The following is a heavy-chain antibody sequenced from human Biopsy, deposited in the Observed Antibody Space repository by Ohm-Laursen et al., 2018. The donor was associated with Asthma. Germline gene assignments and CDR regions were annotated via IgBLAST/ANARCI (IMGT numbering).Heavy chain of an antibody. J-gene: IGHJ4*02. CDR3: AKDVFPGWELRRGPDY. Sequence: LRPSCTASGFTFSNYGMHWVRQAPGKGLDWVAVISFDGSNKNYTDSVKGRFTISRDNSRNTLHLQMNSLRAEDTAVYYCAKDVFPGWELRRGPDYWGQGTLVTVSS. V-gene: IGHV3-30*18. D-gene: IGHD1-26*01. CDR2: ISFDGSNK. CDR1: GFTFSNYG.